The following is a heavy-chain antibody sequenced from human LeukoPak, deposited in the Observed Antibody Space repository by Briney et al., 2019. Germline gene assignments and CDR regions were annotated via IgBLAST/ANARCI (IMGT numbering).Heavy chain of an antibody. CDR2: IKQDGSEK. V-gene: IGHV3-7*01. Sequence: GGSLRLSCAASGFTLSTYWMNWVRQAPGKGLEWVANIKQDGSEKYYVDSVKGRFTISRDNAKNSLYLQMNSLRAEDTAVYYCARESSSSFPFDYWGQGTLVTVSS. CDR1: GFTLSTYW. D-gene: IGHD6-6*01. J-gene: IGHJ4*02. CDR3: ARESSSSFPFDY.